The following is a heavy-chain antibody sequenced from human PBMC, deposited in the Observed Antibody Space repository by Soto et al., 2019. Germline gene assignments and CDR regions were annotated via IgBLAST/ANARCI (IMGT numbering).Heavy chain of an antibody. CDR1: GGSISSGGYY. D-gene: IGHD3-10*01. CDR3: ARGGSRTLNWFDP. J-gene: IGHJ5*02. Sequence: PSETLSLTCTVSGGSISSGGYYWSWIRQHPGKGLEWIGYIYYSGSTYYNPSPKGRVTISVDTSKNQFSLKLSSVTAADTAVYYCARGGSRTLNWFDPWGQGTLVTVSS. V-gene: IGHV4-31*03. CDR2: IYYSGST.